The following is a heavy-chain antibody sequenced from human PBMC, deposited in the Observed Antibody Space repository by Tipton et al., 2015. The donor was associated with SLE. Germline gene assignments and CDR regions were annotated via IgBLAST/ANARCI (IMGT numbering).Heavy chain of an antibody. CDR2: IYYSGST. J-gene: IGHJ4*02. CDR1: GGSISSGGYY. V-gene: IGHV4-39*01. CDR3: GSGSYYYFDN. Sequence: TLSLTCTVSGGSISSGGYYWGWIRQPPGKGLEWIGSIYYSGSTYSNPSLKSRVTISVDTSKNQFSLKLSSVTAADTAVYYCGSGSYYYFDNWGQGTLVTVSS. D-gene: IGHD1-26*01.